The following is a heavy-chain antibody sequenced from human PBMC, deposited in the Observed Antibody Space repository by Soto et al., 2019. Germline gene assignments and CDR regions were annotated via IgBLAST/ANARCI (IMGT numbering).Heavy chain of an antibody. CDR3: ARDKITGLFDY. V-gene: IGHV4-34*01. D-gene: IGHD2-8*02. Sequence: SETLSLTCAVSGGSFSGYYWSWIRQPPGMGLEWIGEINQGGSTNYNPSLKSRVTISVDTSKKQLSLKLSSVTAADTAVYYCARDKITGLFDYWGQGTLVTVSS. CDR1: GGSFSGYY. J-gene: IGHJ4*02. CDR2: INQGGST.